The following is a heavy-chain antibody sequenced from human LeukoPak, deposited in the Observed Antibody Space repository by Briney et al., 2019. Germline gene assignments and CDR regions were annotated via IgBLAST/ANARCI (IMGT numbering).Heavy chain of an antibody. CDR1: GFTFSSYS. D-gene: IGHD1-1*01. CDR2: ISSSSSYI. V-gene: IGHV3-21*01. Sequence: GGSLRLSCAASGFTFSSYSMNWVRQAPGKGLEWVSSISSSSSYIYYADSVKGRFTISRDNAKNSLYLQMNSMRAEDTAVYYCARADARYNWNDVLDYWGQGTLVTVSS. CDR3: ARADARYNWNDVLDY. J-gene: IGHJ4*02.